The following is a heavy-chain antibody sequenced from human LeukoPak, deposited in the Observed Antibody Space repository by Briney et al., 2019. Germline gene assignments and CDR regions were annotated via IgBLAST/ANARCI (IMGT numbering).Heavy chain of an antibody. CDR2: VHLDGRT. CDR3: AREGGPYRPLDY. J-gene: IGHJ4*02. V-gene: IGHV4-4*02. Sequence: PSETLSLTCGVSGGSISSTNWWTWVRPPPGKGLEWIGEVHLDGRTNYNPSLQSRLTMSVDFSENHISLKLTSVTAADTAVYYCAREGGPYRPLDYSGQGTLVTVSS. CDR1: GGSISSTNW.